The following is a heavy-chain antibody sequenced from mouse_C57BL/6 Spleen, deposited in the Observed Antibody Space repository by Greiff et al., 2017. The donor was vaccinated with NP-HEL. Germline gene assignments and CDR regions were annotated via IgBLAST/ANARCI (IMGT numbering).Heavy chain of an antibody. CDR3: ARSRVTGTRDY. Sequence: EVQLQQSGPVLVKPGASVKMSCKASGYTFTDYYMNWVKQSHGKSLEWIGVINPYNGGTSYNQKFKGKATLTVDKSSSTAYMELNSLTSEDSAVYYCARSRVTGTRDYWGQGTTLTVSS. J-gene: IGHJ2*01. D-gene: IGHD4-1*01. CDR1: GYTFTDYY. CDR2: INPYNGGT. V-gene: IGHV1-19*01.